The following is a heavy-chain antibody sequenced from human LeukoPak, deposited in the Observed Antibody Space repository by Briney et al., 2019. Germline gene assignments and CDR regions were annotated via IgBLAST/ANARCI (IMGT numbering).Heavy chain of an antibody. D-gene: IGHD2-2*01. J-gene: IGHJ4*02. CDR1: GYPFSIYD. V-gene: IGHV1-8*01. CDR2: MNPNGIAA. CDR3: ARGRLSTL. Sequence: GASVKVSCKASGYPFSIYDVNWVRQAAGQGLEWLGWMNPNGIAAGYSQKFQDRVTLTMDTSTSTAYLELSSLRSEDTAVYYCARGRLSTLWGQGTLVTVPS.